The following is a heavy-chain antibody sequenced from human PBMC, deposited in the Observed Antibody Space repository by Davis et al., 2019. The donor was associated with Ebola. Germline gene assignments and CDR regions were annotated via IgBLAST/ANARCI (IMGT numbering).Heavy chain of an antibody. Sequence: PGGSLRLSCAASGFPFSSHAMSWVRQAPGKGLEWVSGISGSSRNKYYADSVKGRFTISRDNSKNTLYLQMNSLRAEDTAVYYCAKDLSFDFWSGYYYYGVDVWGQGTTVTVSS. V-gene: IGHV3-23*01. CDR2: ISGSSRNK. D-gene: IGHD3-3*01. CDR1: GFPFSSHA. J-gene: IGHJ6*02. CDR3: AKDLSFDFWSGYYYYGVDV.